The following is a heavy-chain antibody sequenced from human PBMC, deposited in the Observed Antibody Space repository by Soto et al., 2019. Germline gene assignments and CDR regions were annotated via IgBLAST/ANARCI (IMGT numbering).Heavy chain of an antibody. V-gene: IGHV1-3*01. J-gene: IGHJ4*02. Sequence: ASVKVSCNASGYTFSNYGIHWVRQAPGQRLEKMGLINAGNGNTKYSQNFQGRVTLTRDTSASTAYMELSSLRSEDTAVYYCASCPQNCITTSPCCLFFDYWGQGTLVTVSS. D-gene: IGHD2-2*01. CDR2: INAGNGNT. CDR3: ASCPQNCITTSPCCLFFDY. CDR1: GYTFSNYG.